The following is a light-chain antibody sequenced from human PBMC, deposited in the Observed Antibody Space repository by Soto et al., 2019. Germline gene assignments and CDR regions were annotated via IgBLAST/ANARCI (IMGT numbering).Light chain of an antibody. CDR2: SAS. J-gene: IGKJ2*01. V-gene: IGKV1-12*01. CDR1: QSVSNW. Sequence: DIQMTQSPSFVSASVGDRVTITCRASQSVSNWLAWYQQRPGKAPKLLIHSASTLRSGVPARFSGSGSGTDFTLTISSLQSEDFAVYYCQQYDDWPLYTFGQGTKLEIK. CDR3: QQYDDWPLYT.